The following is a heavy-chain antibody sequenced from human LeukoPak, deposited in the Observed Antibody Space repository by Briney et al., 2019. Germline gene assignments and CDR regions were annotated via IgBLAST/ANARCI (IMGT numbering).Heavy chain of an antibody. V-gene: IGHV3-23*01. D-gene: IGHD4-17*01. J-gene: IGHJ4*02. CDR2: MSVSGGST. CDR3: VTVTSDY. CDR1: GFTFSSYA. Sequence: QSGGSLRLSCAASGFTFSSYAMSWVRQAPGKGLEWVSAMSVSGGSTYYADSVKGRFTMSRDNSKNTLYLQMDSLRAEDTAVYYCVTVTSDYWGQGTLVTVSS.